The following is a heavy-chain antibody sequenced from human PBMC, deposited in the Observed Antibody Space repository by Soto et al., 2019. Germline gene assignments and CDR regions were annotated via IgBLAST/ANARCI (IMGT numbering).Heavy chain of an antibody. J-gene: IGHJ4*02. CDR3: ARGSKDSYPGSRIFDF. CDR1: GFRFSTYS. Sequence: PVGSLRLSCAASGFRFSTYSMNWVRQAPGKGLEWVASISTTNSYIHYADSVMVRFTISGDNSNNTLYLQMSSLRAEDSAVYYCARGSKDSYPGSRIFDFWGRGTLVTVST. V-gene: IGHV3-21*04. CDR2: ISTTNSYI. D-gene: IGHD3-10*01.